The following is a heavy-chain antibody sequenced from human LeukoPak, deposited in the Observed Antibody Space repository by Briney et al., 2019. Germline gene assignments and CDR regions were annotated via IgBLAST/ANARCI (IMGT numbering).Heavy chain of an antibody. CDR1: GYTFNHYD. CDR2: MSPKSGTR. D-gene: IGHD3-16*02. Sequence: ASVKVSCKASGYTFNHYDVNWVRQAPGQGLEWMGWMSPKSGTRVYAQKFQGRVTMTSDSYMNTAYMELTSLTSGDTAVYYCAKGLRSDFWGQGTLVIVSS. CDR3: AKGLRSDF. V-gene: IGHV1-8*01. J-gene: IGHJ4*02.